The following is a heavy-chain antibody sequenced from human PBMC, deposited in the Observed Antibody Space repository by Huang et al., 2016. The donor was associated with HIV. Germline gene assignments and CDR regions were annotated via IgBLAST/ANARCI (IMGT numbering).Heavy chain of an antibody. CDR3: AGEPDAFDI. CDR1: GGSISSHY. CDR2: IYYSGSN. Sequence: QVQLQESGPGLVKPSETLSLTCTVSGGSISSHYWSWIRQPPGKGLEWIGSIYYSGSNNYNPSLKRRVTISVDTSKTQFSLKLTSVTAADTAVYYCAGEPDAFDIWGQGTMVTVSS. V-gene: IGHV4-59*11. J-gene: IGHJ3*02.